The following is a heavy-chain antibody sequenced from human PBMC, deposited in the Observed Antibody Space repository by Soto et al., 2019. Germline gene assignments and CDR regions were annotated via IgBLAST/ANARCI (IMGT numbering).Heavy chain of an antibody. CDR1: GFTFSSYG. J-gene: IGHJ6*02. CDR2: ISYDGSNK. CDR3: AKRAVVTIDYSYYYGMDV. V-gene: IGHV3-30*18. D-gene: IGHD2-15*01. Sequence: QVQLVESGGGVVQPGRSLRLSCAASGFTFSSYGMHWVRQAPGKGLEWVAVISYDGSNKYYADSVKGRFTISRDNSKNTLYLQMNSLRPEDTAVYYCAKRAVVTIDYSYYYGMDVWGQGTTVTVSS.